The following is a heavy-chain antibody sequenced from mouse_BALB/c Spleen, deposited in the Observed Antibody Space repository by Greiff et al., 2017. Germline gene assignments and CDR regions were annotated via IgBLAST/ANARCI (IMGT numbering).Heavy chain of an antibody. CDR1: GFTFSNYW. Sequence: EVKVVESGGGLVQPGGSMKLSCVASGFTFSNYWMNWVRQSPEKGLEWVAEIRLKSNNYATHYAESVKGRFTISRDDSKSSVYLQMNNLRAEDTGIYYCTRGDDGYSFDYWGQGTTLTVSS. D-gene: IGHD2-3*01. V-gene: IGHV6-6*02. CDR2: IRLKSNNYAT. J-gene: IGHJ2*01. CDR3: TRGDDGYSFDY.